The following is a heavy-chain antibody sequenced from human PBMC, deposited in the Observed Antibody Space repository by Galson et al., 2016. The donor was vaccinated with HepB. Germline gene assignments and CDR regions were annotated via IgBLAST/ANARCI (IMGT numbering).Heavy chain of an antibody. Sequence: SLRLSCAASGFTFTNAWMNWVRQAPGKGLEWVGRIKSKIDGGTVDYAAPVKGRFIISGDDSKNTLYLQMTSLRTEDTAVYYCTTVLSTASMSGWYDWGFDSWGQGTLVSVSS. CDR1: GFTFTNAW. V-gene: IGHV3-15*07. CDR3: TTVLSTASMSGWYDWGFDS. J-gene: IGHJ4*02. CDR2: IKSKIDGGTV. D-gene: IGHD6-19*01.